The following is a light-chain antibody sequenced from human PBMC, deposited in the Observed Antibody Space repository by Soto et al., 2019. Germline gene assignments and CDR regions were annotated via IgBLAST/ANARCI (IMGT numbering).Light chain of an antibody. V-gene: IGLV1-51*01. J-gene: IGLJ3*02. CDR3: GTWDSSLSAGV. Sequence: QSVLTQPPSVSAAPGQKVTISCSGSSSHIGDNYVSWYQQVPGTAPQVLIYDNNKRPSGIPDRFSGSKSGTSATLGITGLQTGDEADYYCGTWDSSLSAGVFGGGTKLTVL. CDR1: SSHIGDNY. CDR2: DNN.